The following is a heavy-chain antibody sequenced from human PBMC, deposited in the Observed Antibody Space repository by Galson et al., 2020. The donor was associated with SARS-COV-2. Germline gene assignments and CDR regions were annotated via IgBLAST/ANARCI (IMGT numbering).Heavy chain of an antibody. Sequence: ASVKVSCKASGYTFTSYDINWVRQATGQGLEWMGWMNPNTGNTGYAQKFQGRVTMTRNPSITTAYMELRSLRSEDSAMYYCTKNGDASWNSFNVWGQGTMVTVS. CDR3: TKNGDASWNSFNV. V-gene: IGHV1-8*01. CDR1: GYTFTSYD. J-gene: IGHJ3*01. D-gene: IGHD1-1*01. CDR2: MNPNTGNT.